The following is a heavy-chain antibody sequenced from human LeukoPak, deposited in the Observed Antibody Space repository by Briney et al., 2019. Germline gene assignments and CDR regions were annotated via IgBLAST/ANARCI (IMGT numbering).Heavy chain of an antibody. D-gene: IGHD3-22*01. Sequence: GGTLRLSCTTSGFTFTTYGMSWVRQAPGKGLEWVAFIRYDGSNKYYADSVKGRFTISRDNSKNTLYLQMNSLRAEDTAVYYCAKDKASSGRPYYFDYWGQGTLVTVSS. CDR1: GFTFTTYG. CDR2: IRYDGSNK. CDR3: AKDKASSGRPYYFDY. J-gene: IGHJ4*02. V-gene: IGHV3-30*02.